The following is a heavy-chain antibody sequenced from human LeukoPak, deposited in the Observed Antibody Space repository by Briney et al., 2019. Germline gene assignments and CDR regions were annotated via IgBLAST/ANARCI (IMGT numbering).Heavy chain of an antibody. CDR1: GFTFGDYA. V-gene: IGHV3-49*04. CDR3: ANGGTYSSGP. J-gene: IGHJ5*02. CDR2: IRSEAYGGTT. D-gene: IGHD3-22*01. Sequence: GGSLRLSCTASGFTFGDYAMSWVRQAPGKGLEWVGFIRSEAYGGTTEYAASVKGRFTISRDDSKSIAYLQMNSLKTEDTAVYYCANGGTYSSGPWGQGTLVTVSS.